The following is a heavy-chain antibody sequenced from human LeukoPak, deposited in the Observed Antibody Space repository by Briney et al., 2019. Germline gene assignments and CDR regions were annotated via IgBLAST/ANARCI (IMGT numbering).Heavy chain of an antibody. Sequence: ASVKVSCKASGCTFTSYDINWVRQATGQGLEWMGWMNPNSGNTGYAQKFQGRVTMTRNTSISTAYMELSSLRSEDTAVYYCARVDSSTIFYYYYGMDVWGQGTTVTVSS. D-gene: IGHD3-3*01. CDR2: MNPNSGNT. CDR3: ARVDSSTIFYYYYGMDV. V-gene: IGHV1-8*01. CDR1: GCTFTSYD. J-gene: IGHJ6*02.